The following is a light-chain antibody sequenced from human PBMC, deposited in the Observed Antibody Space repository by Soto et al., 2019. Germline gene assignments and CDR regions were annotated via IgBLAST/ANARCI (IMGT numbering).Light chain of an antibody. V-gene: IGKV3-20*01. CDR2: GAS. CDR3: QQYGSSPSWT. J-gene: IGKJ1*01. Sequence: EIVLTQSPGTLSLSPGERATLSCRASQSVSSSYLAWYQQKPGQAPRLLIYGASGRATGIPDRFSGSGSGTDFPLTISRLEPEDFAVYYCQQYGSSPSWTFGQGTKVDIK. CDR1: QSVSSSY.